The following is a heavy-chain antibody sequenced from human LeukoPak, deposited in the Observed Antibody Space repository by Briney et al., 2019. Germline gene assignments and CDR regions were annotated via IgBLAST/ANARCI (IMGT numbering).Heavy chain of an antibody. J-gene: IGHJ6*02. CDR3: ARATNVGFFYYYGMDV. D-gene: IGHD1-14*01. Sequence: SETLSLTCTVSGGSISSHYWSWIRQPPGKGLEWIGWIYDSGITTYNPSLESRVTISIDTSKNQFSLKLSSVTAADTAMYYCARATNVGFFYYYGMDVWGQGTTVTVSS. V-gene: IGHV4-59*11. CDR1: GGSISSHY. CDR2: IYDSGIT.